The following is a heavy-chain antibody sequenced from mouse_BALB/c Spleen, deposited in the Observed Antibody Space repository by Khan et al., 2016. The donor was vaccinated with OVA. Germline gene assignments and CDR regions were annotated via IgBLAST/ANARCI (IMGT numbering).Heavy chain of an antibody. CDR2: INPYNGAT. D-gene: IGHD2-14*01. Sequence: EVQLQQSGPELVKPGTSVKMSCKASGYRFTSYIIHWVKQRPGQGLEWIGYINPYNGATKYNEKFKGKATLTSDTSSNTAYMELSSLTSEDSAVYYCAGGYWQSYYIDYWGQGTTLTVSS. CDR1: GYRFTSYI. J-gene: IGHJ2*01. V-gene: IGHV1S136*01. CDR3: AGGYWQSYYIDY.